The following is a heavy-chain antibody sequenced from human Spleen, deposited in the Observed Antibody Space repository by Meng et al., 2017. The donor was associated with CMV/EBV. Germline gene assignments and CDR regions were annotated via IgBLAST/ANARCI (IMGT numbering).Heavy chain of an antibody. CDR3: ARVVTALWGYYFDY. CDR1: GGSISSGGYP. CDR2: IYHSGST. J-gene: IGHJ4*02. D-gene: IGHD2-21*02. V-gene: IGHV4-30-2*01. Sequence: QLQESGAGLVKPSQTLSLTCAGSGGSISSGGYPWIWIRQPPGKGLEWIGYIYHSGSTYYNPSLKSRVTISVDRSKNQFALKLSSVTAADTAVYYCARVVTALWGYYFDYWGQGTLVTVSS.